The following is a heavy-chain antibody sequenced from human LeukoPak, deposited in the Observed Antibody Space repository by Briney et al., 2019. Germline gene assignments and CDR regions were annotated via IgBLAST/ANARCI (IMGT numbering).Heavy chain of an antibody. V-gene: IGHV3-21*01. CDR1: GFSFSAHS. CDR3: ARDCHDILTGYSSSIFDY. D-gene: IGHD3-9*01. Sequence: GGSLRLSCAASGFSFSAHSLNWVRQAPGKGLEWVSSISSSSSYIYYADSVKGRFTISRDNAKNSLYLQMNSLRAEDTAVYYCARDCHDILTGYSSSIFDYWGQGTLVTVSS. CDR2: ISSSSSYI. J-gene: IGHJ4*02.